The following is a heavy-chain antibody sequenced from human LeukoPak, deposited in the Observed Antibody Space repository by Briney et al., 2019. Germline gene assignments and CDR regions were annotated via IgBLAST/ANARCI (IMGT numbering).Heavy chain of an antibody. J-gene: IGHJ4*02. Sequence: GGSLRLSCAASGLTFRNYWMSWIRQAPGKGLEWVSSISSSSSFRYYADSVKGRFTISRDNAKNSLYLQMNSLRAEDTAVYYCARESSGYFYWGQGTLVTVSS. CDR2: ISSSSSFR. V-gene: IGHV3-21*01. CDR1: GLTFRNYW. D-gene: IGHD3-22*01. CDR3: ARESSGYFY.